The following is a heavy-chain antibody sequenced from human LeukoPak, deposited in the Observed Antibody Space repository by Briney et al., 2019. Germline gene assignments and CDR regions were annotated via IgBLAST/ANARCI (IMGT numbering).Heavy chain of an antibody. CDR3: ARGGTALAVAGRNDY. J-gene: IGHJ4*02. V-gene: IGHV3-23*01. D-gene: IGHD6-19*01. Sequence: PGGSLRLSCAASGFSFSTYAMSWVRQAPGKGLEWVSAISGSGGSTDYADSVKGRFTISRDNSKNTLYLQMNSLRAEDTAVYYCARGGTALAVAGRNDYWGQGTLVTVSS. CDR1: GFSFSTYA. CDR2: ISGSGGST.